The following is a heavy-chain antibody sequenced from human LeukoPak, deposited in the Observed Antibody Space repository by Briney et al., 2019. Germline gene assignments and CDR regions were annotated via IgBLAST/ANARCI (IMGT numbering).Heavy chain of an antibody. CDR2: IWYSGNT. D-gene: IGHD4-17*01. CDR1: GFSMRDGGYF. CDR3: AILMTTVTHSDY. J-gene: IGHJ4*02. Sequence: SETLSLTCTVSGFSMRDGGYFWTWVRQLPGKGLEWIGYIWYSGNTFYNPSLKSRSTVSIDRSKSQFSLKLSSVTAADTAVYYCAILMTTVTHSDYWGQGTLVTVSS. V-gene: IGHV4-31*03.